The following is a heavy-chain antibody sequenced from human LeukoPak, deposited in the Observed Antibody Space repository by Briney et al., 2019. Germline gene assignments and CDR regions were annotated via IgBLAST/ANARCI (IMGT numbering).Heavy chain of an antibody. CDR3: ARDRSSWYGDYYYYCMDV. Sequence: GGSLRLSCAASGFTFSSYWMSWVRQAPGKGLEWVANIKQDGSEKYYVDSVKGRFTISRDNAKNSLYLQMNSLRAEDTAVYYCARDRSSWYGDYYYYCMDVWGKGTTVTVSS. CDR1: GFTFSSYW. V-gene: IGHV3-7*01. CDR2: IKQDGSEK. J-gene: IGHJ6*03. D-gene: IGHD6-13*01.